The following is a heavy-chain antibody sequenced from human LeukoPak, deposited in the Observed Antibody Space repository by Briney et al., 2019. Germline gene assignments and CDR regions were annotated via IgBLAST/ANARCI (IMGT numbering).Heavy chain of an antibody. CDR3: AKHVLLWFGELSYFDY. J-gene: IGHJ4*02. CDR1: GFTFSSYS. D-gene: IGHD3-10*01. CDR2: ISGSGGST. Sequence: GGSLRLSCAASGFTFSSYSMNWVRQAPGKGLEWVSAISGSGGSTYYADSVKGRFTISRDNSRNTLYLQMNSLRAEDTAVYYCAKHVLLWFGELSYFDYWGQGTLVTVSS. V-gene: IGHV3-23*01.